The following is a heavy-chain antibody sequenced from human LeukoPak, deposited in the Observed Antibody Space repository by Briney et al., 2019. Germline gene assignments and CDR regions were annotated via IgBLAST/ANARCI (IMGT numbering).Heavy chain of an antibody. CDR2: IYYSGST. CDR3: ARAAYSGSYHSDY. Sequence: PSETLSLTCSVSGDSVSNVNYYWSWIRQPPGKGLEWIGYIYYSGSTNYNPSLKSRVTISVDTSKNQFSLKLSSVTAADTAVYYCARAAYSGSYHSDYWGQGTLVTVSS. V-gene: IGHV4-61*01. J-gene: IGHJ4*02. D-gene: IGHD1-26*01. CDR1: GDSVSNVNYY.